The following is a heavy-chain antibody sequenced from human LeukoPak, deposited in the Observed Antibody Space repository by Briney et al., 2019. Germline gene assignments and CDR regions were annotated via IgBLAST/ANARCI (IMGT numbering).Heavy chain of an antibody. J-gene: IGHJ4*02. CDR1: AFSFSNYG. V-gene: IGHV3-30*03. CDR3: VSSPGGYYFDN. CDR2: ISYDGSHK. Sequence: PGGSLRLSCTASAFSFSNYGMHWVRQAPGKGLEWVALISYDGSHKFYADPVKGRITTSRDNSKNTLYLQMNSLRAEDTAVYYCVSSPGGYYFDNWGQGTLVTVSS. D-gene: IGHD2-15*01.